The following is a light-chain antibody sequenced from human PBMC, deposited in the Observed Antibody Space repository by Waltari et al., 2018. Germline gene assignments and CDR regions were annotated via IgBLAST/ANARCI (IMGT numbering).Light chain of an antibody. J-gene: IGKJ2*01. Sequence: DIQMTQSPSTLSAFVGDRVTITCRASQSISSWLAWYQQKPGKAPNLLIYKASSLETGVPSRFSGSGSGTDFTLTISSLQPDDFATYYCQQYNGYPYTFGRGTKLEIK. V-gene: IGKV1-5*03. CDR2: KAS. CDR3: QQYNGYPYT. CDR1: QSISSW.